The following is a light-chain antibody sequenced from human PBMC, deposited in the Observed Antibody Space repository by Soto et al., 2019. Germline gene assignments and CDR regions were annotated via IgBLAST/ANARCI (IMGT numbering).Light chain of an antibody. Sequence: QSVLTQPPSASGSPGRSVTISCTGTSSDVGGYDYVSWFQQHPGKAPKLMIYEGSKRPSGVSNRFSGSKSGNTASLTISGLQAEDEADYYCCSYAGSSTFEVFGGGTKLTVL. V-gene: IGLV2-23*03. CDR3: CSYAGSSTFEV. J-gene: IGLJ2*01. CDR2: EGS. CDR1: SSDVGGYDY.